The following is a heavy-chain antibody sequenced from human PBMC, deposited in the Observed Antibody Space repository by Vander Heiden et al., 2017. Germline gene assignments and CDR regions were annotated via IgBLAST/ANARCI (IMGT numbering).Heavy chain of an antibody. CDR1: ASTFRRFA. Sequence: EVQLVGSGGGLVKPGGAMRLSCAASASTFRRFAMTWVRQAPGKGLEWVSSISSSSTYINYADSVKGRFTISRDNAKNALYLQMDSLRAEDTAVYYCVRDRNTPMVIPHFDYWGQGALVTVSS. D-gene: IGHD5-18*01. CDR3: VRDRNTPMVIPHFDY. CDR2: ISSSSTYI. V-gene: IGHV3-21*01. J-gene: IGHJ4*02.